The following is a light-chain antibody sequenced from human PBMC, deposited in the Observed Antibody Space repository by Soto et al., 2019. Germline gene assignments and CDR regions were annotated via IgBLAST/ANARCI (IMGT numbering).Light chain of an antibody. CDR2: DAS. V-gene: IGKV1-16*02. CDR1: QCISNY. CDR3: QQYNTYPIT. J-gene: IGKJ5*01. Sequence: DIQMTQSPSSLSASVGDSVTITCRASQCISNYLAWFQQKPGKAPKSLIYDASSLRSGVPSKFSGSGFGTDFTLTIRSLQPEDFSTYYCQQYNTYPITFGQGTRLEIK.